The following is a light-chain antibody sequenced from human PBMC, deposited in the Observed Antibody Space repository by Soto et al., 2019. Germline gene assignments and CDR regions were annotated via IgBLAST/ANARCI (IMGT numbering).Light chain of an antibody. Sequence: EIVLTQSPATLSLSPGERATLSCRASQSVSSYLAWYHQKPGQAPRLLSYDASNRATGIPARFSGSGSGTDFTLTISSLEPEEFAGYYCQQRSNWLTFGGGTKVEIK. CDR1: QSVSSY. V-gene: IGKV3-11*01. CDR3: QQRSNWLT. CDR2: DAS. J-gene: IGKJ4*01.